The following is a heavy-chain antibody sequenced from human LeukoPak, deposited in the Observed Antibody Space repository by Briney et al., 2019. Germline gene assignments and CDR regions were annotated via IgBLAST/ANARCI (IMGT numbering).Heavy chain of an antibody. CDR2: ISGSGGST. D-gene: IGHD5-18*01. Sequence: GGSLRLSCAASGFTFSSYAMNWVRQAPGKGLEWVSAISGSGGSTYYADSVKGRFTISRDNSKNTLYLQMNSLRAEDTAVYYCAKDWSEQLWSRFRFDPWGQGTLVTVSS. CDR1: GFTFSSYA. J-gene: IGHJ5*02. CDR3: AKDWSEQLWSRFRFDP. V-gene: IGHV3-23*01.